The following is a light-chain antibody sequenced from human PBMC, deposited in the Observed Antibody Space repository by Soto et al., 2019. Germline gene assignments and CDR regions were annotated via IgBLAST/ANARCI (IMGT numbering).Light chain of an antibody. CDR2: GAS. V-gene: IGKV3-20*01. Sequence: EIVMTHSPATLSVSPGERATLSCWAGRNVGSKLAWYMQKPGQSPRLLIYGASPRATGIPDRFSGSGSGTDFTLTISRLEPEDFAVYYCQHFGSSRGTFGQGTKVDIK. CDR3: QHFGSSRGT. CDR1: RNVGSK. J-gene: IGKJ1*01.